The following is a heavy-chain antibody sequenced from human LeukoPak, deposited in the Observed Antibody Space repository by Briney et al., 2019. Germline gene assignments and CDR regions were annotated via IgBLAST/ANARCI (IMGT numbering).Heavy chain of an antibody. V-gene: IGHV4-4*09. J-gene: IGHJ5*02. CDR3: ARNTQSDWFDP. Sequence: SETLSLTCTVSGGSISSYYWSWIRQPPGKGLEWIGYIYTSGSTNYNPSLKSRVTISVDTSKNQFSLKLSSVTAADTAVYYCARNTQSDWFDPWGQGTLVTVSS. CDR2: IYTSGST. CDR1: GGSISSYY.